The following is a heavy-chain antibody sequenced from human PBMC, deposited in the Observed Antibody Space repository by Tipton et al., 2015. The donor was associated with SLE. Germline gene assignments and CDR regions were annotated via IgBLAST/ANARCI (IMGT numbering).Heavy chain of an antibody. D-gene: IGHD3-16*01. J-gene: IGHJ4*02. Sequence: TLSLTCTASGGSISSSNYYWGWIRQPPGKGLEWIGSIYYSGSTYYNPSLKSRVIISVDTSKNQFSLKLSSVTAADTAVYYCAGLTRLKAPRDYWGQGTLVTVSS. V-gene: IGHV4-39*01. CDR3: AGLTRLKAPRDY. CDR2: IYYSGST. CDR1: GGSISSSNYY.